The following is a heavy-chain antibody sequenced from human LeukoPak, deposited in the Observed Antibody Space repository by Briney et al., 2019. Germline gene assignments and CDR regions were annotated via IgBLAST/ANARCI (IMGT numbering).Heavy chain of an antibody. CDR3: ARAVRDYYYYYMDV. J-gene: IGHJ6*03. CDR1: GFPFSNYD. Sequence: GGSLRLSCATSGFPFSNYDMHWVRQAPGKGLEWVTLIRFDGSNKYYADSVKGRFTISRDNSKNTLYLQMNSLRAEDTAVYYCARAVRDYYYYYMDVWGKGTTVTVSS. D-gene: IGHD3-10*01. V-gene: IGHV3-30*02. CDR2: IRFDGSNK.